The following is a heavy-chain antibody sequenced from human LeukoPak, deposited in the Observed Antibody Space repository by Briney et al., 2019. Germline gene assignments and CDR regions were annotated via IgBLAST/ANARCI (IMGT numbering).Heavy chain of an antibody. Sequence: GGSLRLSCAASGFTFSSYSMNWVRQAPGKGLEWVSSISSSSSYIYYADSVKGRFTISRDNAKNSLYLQMNSLRAEDTAVYYCARDPTVVTPQFYFQHWGQGTLATVSS. J-gene: IGHJ1*01. CDR1: GFTFSSYS. V-gene: IGHV3-21*01. CDR2: ISSSSSYI. D-gene: IGHD4-23*01. CDR3: ARDPTVVTPQFYFQH.